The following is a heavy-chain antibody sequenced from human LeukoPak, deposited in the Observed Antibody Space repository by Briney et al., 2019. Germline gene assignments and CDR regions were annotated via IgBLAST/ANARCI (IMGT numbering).Heavy chain of an antibody. CDR2: IYHSGNT. J-gene: IGHJ4*02. CDR1: GYSISSGYY. CDR3: ARVQDGCDY. D-gene: IGHD3-10*01. Sequence: PSETLSLTCTVSGYSISSGYYWGWIRQPPGKGLEWIGSIYHSGNTYYNPSLKSRVTISVDTSKNQFSLKLSSVTAADTAVYYCARVQDGCDYWGQGTLVTVSS. V-gene: IGHV4-38-2*02.